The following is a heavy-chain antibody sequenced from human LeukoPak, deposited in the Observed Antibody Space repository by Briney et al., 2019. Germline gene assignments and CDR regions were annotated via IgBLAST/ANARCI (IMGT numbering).Heavy chain of an antibody. CDR2: ISSSSSTI. J-gene: IGHJ4*02. CDR1: GFTFSSYS. Sequence: PGGSLRLSCAASGFTFSSYSMNWVRQAPGTGLEWVSYISSSSSTIYYADSVKGRFTISRDNAKNSLYLQMNSLRAEDTAVYYCAREGHGGIVVVPAARSRDFWSGYSFDYWGQGTLVTVSS. V-gene: IGHV3-48*01. CDR3: AREGHGGIVVVPAARSRDFWSGYSFDY. D-gene: IGHD2-2*01.